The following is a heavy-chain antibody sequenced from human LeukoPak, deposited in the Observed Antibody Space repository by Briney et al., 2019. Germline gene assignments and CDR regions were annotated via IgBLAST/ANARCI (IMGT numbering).Heavy chain of an antibody. Sequence: PGGSLRLSCAASGFTFSSYLMHWVRQAPGKGLEWVAVISSDGNNKYYADSVRGRFTISRDNSKNTLYLQMNSLRPEDTAVYYCARDLYSSGWYLGIDYWGQGTLVTVSS. J-gene: IGHJ4*02. CDR2: ISSDGNNK. CDR1: GFTFSSYL. D-gene: IGHD6-19*01. CDR3: ARDLYSSGWYLGIDY. V-gene: IGHV3-30-3*01.